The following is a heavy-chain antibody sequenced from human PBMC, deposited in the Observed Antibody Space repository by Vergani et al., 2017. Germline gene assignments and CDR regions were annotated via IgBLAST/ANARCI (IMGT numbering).Heavy chain of an antibody. CDR2: VNPKSGAT. CDR1: GYSFTGYY. J-gene: IGHJ4*02. Sequence: QVHMVQSGAEIQRPGASVKVSCKTSGYSFTGYYLHWVRQAPGQGLEWMGCVNPKSGATTYAQKFQGRVIMTSDTSITTAYMELSTLRSDDTAIYYCARGKESGYLVGDHWGQGTLVTVSS. D-gene: IGHD3-3*01. CDR3: ARGKESGYLVGDH. V-gene: IGHV1-2*02.